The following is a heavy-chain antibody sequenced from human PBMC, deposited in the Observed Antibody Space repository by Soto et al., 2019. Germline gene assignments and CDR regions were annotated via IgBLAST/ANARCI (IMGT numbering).Heavy chain of an antibody. D-gene: IGHD2-2*01. CDR3: ARSQGSSTSLQIYYYYYYGMDV. V-gene: IGHV1-69*01. Sequence: QVQLVQSGAEVKKPGSSVKVSCKASGGTFSSYAISWVRQAPGQGLEWMGGIIPMSGTANYAQKFQGRVTITADESKSTAYMAMSSLRSEDTAVYYCARSQGSSTSLQIYYYYYYGMDVWGQGTTVTGSS. CDR1: GGTFSSYA. CDR2: IIPMSGTA. J-gene: IGHJ6*02.